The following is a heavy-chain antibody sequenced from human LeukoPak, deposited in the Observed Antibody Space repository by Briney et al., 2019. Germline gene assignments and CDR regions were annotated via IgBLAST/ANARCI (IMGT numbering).Heavy chain of an antibody. J-gene: IGHJ4*02. V-gene: IGHV1-2*02. CDR1: GYTFTDYY. D-gene: IGHD5-18*01. Sequence: ASVKVSCKASGYTFTDYYMHWVRQAPGQGLEWMGWINPNSGGTNYAQKFQGRVTMTRDTSISTAYMELSRLRSDDTAVYYCARGRGYSYSAIDYWGQGTLVTVSS. CDR2: INPNSGGT. CDR3: ARGRGYSYSAIDY.